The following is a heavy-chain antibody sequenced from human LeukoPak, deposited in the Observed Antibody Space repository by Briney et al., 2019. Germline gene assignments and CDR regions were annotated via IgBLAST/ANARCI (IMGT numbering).Heavy chain of an antibody. Sequence: PGGSLRLSCAASGFTFSSYWMHWVRQAPGKGLEWVAVISYDGSNKYYADSVEGRFTISRDNSKNTLSLQMNSLRAEDTAVYYCAKSRYGSGSYYSPFDYWGQGTLVTVSS. V-gene: IGHV3-30*18. J-gene: IGHJ4*02. D-gene: IGHD3-10*01. CDR2: ISYDGSNK. CDR3: AKSRYGSGSYYSPFDY. CDR1: GFTFSSYW.